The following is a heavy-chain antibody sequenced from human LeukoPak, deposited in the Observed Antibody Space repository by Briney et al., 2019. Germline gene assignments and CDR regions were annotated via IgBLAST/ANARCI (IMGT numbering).Heavy chain of an antibody. V-gene: IGHV4-59*01. CDR3: ARGVDTAMVTNDAFDI. J-gene: IGHJ3*02. D-gene: IGHD5-18*01. CDR1: GGSISSYY. Sequence: SETLSLTCTVSGGSISSYYWSWIRQPPGKGLEWIGYIYYSGSTNYNPSLKSRVTISVVTSMNQFSLKLSSVTAADTAVYYCARGVDTAMVTNDAFDIWGQGTMVTVSS. CDR2: IYYSGST.